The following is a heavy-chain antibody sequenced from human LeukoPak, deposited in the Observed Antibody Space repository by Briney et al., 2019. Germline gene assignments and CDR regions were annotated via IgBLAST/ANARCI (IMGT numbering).Heavy chain of an antibody. J-gene: IGHJ3*02. V-gene: IGHV3-7*01. D-gene: IGHD2-8*01. CDR2: IKQDGGET. CDR3: ARFILYHGAFDI. CDR1: GFPFSSYW. Sequence: SGGSLRLSCAASGFPFSSYWMAWVRQAPGKGLEWVASIKQDGGETFYVDSVKGRFTISRDNAKNSLDLQLNSLRAEDTAVYYCARFILYHGAFDIWGQGTMVTVSS.